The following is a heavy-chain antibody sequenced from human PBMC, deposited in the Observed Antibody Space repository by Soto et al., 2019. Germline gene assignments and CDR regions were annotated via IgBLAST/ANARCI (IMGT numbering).Heavy chain of an antibody. D-gene: IGHD6-13*01. CDR1: GFTFSSYA. V-gene: IGHV3-23*01. CDR2: ISGSGGST. Sequence: GGSLRLSCAASGFTFSSYAMSWVRQAPGKGLEWVSAISGSGGSTYYADSVKGRFTISRDNSKNTLYLQMNSLRAEDTAVYYCAKVAYSSSWYGRDYFDYWGQGTLVTVSS. J-gene: IGHJ4*02. CDR3: AKVAYSSSWYGRDYFDY.